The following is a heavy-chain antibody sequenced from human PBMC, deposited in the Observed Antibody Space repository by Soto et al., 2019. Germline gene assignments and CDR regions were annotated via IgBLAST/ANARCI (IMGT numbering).Heavy chain of an antibody. J-gene: IGHJ3*02. V-gene: IGHV3-74*01. CDR1: GFTFSSYW. CDR2: INSDGSST. D-gene: IGHD3-10*01. CDR3: ARDPQDPYYYGSGSPNAFDI. Sequence: PGGSLRLSCAASGFTFSSYWMHWVRQAPGKGLVWVSRINSDGSSTSYADSVKGRFTISRDNAKNTLYLQMNSLRAEDTAVYYCARDPQDPYYYGSGSPNAFDIWGQGTMVTVSS.